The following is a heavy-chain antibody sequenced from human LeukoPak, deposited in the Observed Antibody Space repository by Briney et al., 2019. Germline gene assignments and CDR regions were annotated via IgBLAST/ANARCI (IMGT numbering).Heavy chain of an antibody. D-gene: IGHD5-12*01. CDR2: IYSGGST. J-gene: IGHJ4*02. V-gene: IGHV3-53*01. CDR3: VSGYSTSSFDL. Sequence: PGGSLRLSCAASGFTVSSNYMSWVRQAPGKGLEWVSVIYSGGSTYYADSVKGRFTISRDNAMNTLYLQMNSLRAEDSAIYYCVSGYSTSSFDLWGQGTLVTVSS. CDR1: GFTVSSNY.